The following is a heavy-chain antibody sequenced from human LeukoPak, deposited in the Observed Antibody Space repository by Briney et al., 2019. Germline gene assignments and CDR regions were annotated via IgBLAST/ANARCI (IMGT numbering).Heavy chain of an antibody. J-gene: IGHJ4*02. CDR2: INASGGST. CDR1: GYTFTSYG. D-gene: IGHD3-16*01. V-gene: IGHV1-46*01. Sequence: GASVKVSCKASGYTFTSYGISWVRQAPGQGLEWMGIINASGGSTTYAQKFQGRVTMTRDTSTRTVYMELSSLRSEDTAVYYCARAGGIYFDYWGQGTLVTVSS. CDR3: ARAGGIYFDY.